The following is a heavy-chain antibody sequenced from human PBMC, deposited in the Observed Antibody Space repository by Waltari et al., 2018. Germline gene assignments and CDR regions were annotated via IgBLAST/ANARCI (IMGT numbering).Heavy chain of an antibody. CDR2: IYHSGST. V-gene: IGHV4-31*03. D-gene: IGHD3-10*01. Sequence: QVQLQESGPGLVKPSQTLSLTCTVSGGSISSGGYYWSWIRQHPGKGLEWIGYIYHSGSTYYNPSLKSRVTISVDRSKNQFSLKLSSVTAADTAVYYCARRVKKTIHDLWGRGTLVIVSS. CDR1: GGSISSGGYY. J-gene: IGHJ2*01. CDR3: ARRVKKTIHDL.